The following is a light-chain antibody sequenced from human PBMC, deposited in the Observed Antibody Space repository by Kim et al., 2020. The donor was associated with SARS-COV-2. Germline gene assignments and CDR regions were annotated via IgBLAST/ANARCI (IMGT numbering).Light chain of an antibody. CDR1: QTISSTY. Sequence: EIVLTQSPAILSLSPGERATLSCRASQTISSTYIAWYQQRPGQAPRLLIFGASSRATGIPARFSGGGSGTDFTLTISRLEPEDFAVYFCQRYGSSPFGGGTKLEI. J-gene: IGKJ4*01. CDR3: QRYGSSP. CDR2: GAS. V-gene: IGKV3-20*01.